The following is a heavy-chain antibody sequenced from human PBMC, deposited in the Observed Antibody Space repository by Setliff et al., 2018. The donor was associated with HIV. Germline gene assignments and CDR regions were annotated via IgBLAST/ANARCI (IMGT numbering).Heavy chain of an antibody. J-gene: IGHJ5*02. CDR2: IYSGGSST. Sequence: PGGSLRLSCAASGLTFSRYAMSWVRQAPGKGLEWVSIIYSGGSSTYYADSVKGRFTISRDNAKNTLYLQMNSLRAEDTAVYYCARESMYYNFWSGYYPKQWFDPWGQGTQVTVSS. CDR3: ARESMYYNFWSGYYPKQWFDP. CDR1: GLTFSRYA. D-gene: IGHD3-3*01. V-gene: IGHV3-23*03.